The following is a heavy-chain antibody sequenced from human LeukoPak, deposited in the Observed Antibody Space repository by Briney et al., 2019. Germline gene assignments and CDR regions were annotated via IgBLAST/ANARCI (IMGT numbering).Heavy chain of an antibody. V-gene: IGHV3-7*04. CDR1: GFTFSGYW. D-gene: IGHD2-2*01. CDR2: IKQDGSEK. J-gene: IGHJ4*02. CDR3: ARLRYAPDV. Sequence: GGSLRLSCAASGFTFSGYWMSWVRQAPGKRLEWVAHIKQDGSEKYYVDSVKGRFTISRDNAKNSLYLQLNSLRLEDTAVYYCARLRYAPDVWGQGTLVTVSS.